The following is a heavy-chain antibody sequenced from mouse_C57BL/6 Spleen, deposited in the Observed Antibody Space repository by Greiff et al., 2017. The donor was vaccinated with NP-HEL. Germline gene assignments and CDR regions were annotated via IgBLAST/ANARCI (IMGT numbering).Heavy chain of an antibody. Sequence: EVQLQESGPELVKPGASVKISCKASGYSFTGYYMNWVKQSPEKSLEWIGEINPSTGGTTYNQKFKAKATLTVDKSSSTAYMQLKSLTSEDSAVYYCARRDWEGKYYFDYWGQGTTLTVSS. V-gene: IGHV1-42*01. J-gene: IGHJ2*01. CDR2: INPSTGGT. D-gene: IGHD4-1*01. CDR3: ARRDWEGKYYFDY. CDR1: GYSFTGYY.